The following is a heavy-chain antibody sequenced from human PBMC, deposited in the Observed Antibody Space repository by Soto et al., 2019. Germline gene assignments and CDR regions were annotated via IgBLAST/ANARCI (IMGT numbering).Heavy chain of an antibody. CDR3: ATELGFGTLSVV. CDR1: GDTFKNCV. Sequence: QVQVVQSGVEVRRPGSSVTVSCKASGDTFKNCVISWVRQAPGPGLEWMGGIIPLFGTTAFAQRFQGRLTMTTGVSTTTAYMALSRMISEDPATYDCATELGFGTLSVVWGQGTTVIVYS. J-gene: IGHJ6*02. D-gene: IGHD7-27*01. V-gene: IGHV1-69*01. CDR2: IIPLFGTT.